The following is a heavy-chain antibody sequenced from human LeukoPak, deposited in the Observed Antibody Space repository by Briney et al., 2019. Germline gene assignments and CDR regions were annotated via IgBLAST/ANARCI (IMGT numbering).Heavy chain of an antibody. J-gene: IGHJ4*02. Sequence: PGGSLRLSCAASGFTFSSYGMHWVRQAPGKGLEWVAFIRYDGSNKYYADSVRGRFTISRDNSKNTLYLQMNRLRAEDTAVYYCYGSGSYYKEIGSPLFDYWGEGALVTVSS. V-gene: IGHV3-30*02. CDR2: IRYDGSNK. CDR1: GFTFSSYG. D-gene: IGHD3-10*01. CDR3: YGSGSYYKEIGSPLFDY.